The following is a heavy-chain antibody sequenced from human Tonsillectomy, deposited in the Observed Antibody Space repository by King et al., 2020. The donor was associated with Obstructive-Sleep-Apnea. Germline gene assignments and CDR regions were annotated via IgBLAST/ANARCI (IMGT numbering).Heavy chain of an antibody. V-gene: IGHV4-39*01. CDR2: IYYSGST. D-gene: IGHD4-17*01. J-gene: IGHJ4*02. Sequence: LPLQESGPGLVKPSETLSLTCTVSGGSISSSSYYWGWIRQPPGPGLEWIGSIYYSGSTYYNPSLKSRVTISVDTSKNQFSLKLSSVTAADTSVYYCARRRVTTLDFDYWGQGTLVTVSS. CDR1: GGSISSSSYY. CDR3: ARRRVTTLDFDY.